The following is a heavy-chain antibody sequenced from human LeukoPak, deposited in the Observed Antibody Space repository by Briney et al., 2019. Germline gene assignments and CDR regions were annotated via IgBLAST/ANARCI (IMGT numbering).Heavy chain of an antibody. D-gene: IGHD6-6*01. V-gene: IGHV4-59*12. CDR1: GGSISSYY. CDR2: IYYSGST. J-gene: IGHJ4*02. CDR3: ARGGPQRAARRYYFDY. Sequence: SETLSLTCTVSGGSISSYYWSWIRQPPGKGLEWIGYIYYSGSTNYNPSLKSRVTISVDTSKNQFSLKLSSVTAADTAVYYCARGGPQRAARRYYFDYWGQGTLVTVSS.